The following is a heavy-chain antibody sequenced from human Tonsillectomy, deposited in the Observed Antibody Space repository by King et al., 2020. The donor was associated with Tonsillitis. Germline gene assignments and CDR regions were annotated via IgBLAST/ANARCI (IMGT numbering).Heavy chain of an antibody. J-gene: IGHJ4*02. CDR3: TSLRYCDSTGCYDY. CDR2: IRTKLNNYAT. V-gene: IGHV3-73*02. Sequence: VQLVESGGGLIQPGGSLKLSCAASGFTFSHSAMHWVRQASGKGLEYIGRIRTKLNNYATSYTASVKGRFTISRDDSKNTAYLQMNSLKTEDTAVYYCTSLRYCDSTGCYDYWGQGTLVTVSS. D-gene: IGHD2-2*01. CDR1: GFTFSHSA.